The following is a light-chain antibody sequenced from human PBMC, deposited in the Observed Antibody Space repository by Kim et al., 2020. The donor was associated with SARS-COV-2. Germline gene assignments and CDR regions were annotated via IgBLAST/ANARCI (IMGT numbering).Light chain of an antibody. CDR1: GSNIGSNT. Sequence: ELTQPPSASGTPGQRVTISCSGSGSNIGSNTINWYQQLPGTAPKLLIYSNNQRPSGVPDRFSGSKSGTSASLAISGLQSEDEADYSCATWDDSLNGWVFGGGTQLTVL. CDR3: ATWDDSLNGWV. CDR2: SNN. V-gene: IGLV1-44*01. J-gene: IGLJ3*02.